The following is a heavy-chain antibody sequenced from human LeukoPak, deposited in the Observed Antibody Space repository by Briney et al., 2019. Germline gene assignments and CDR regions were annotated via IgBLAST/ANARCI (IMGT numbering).Heavy chain of an antibody. Sequence: SETLSLTCTVSGGSISSSSYYWGWIRQPPGKGLEWIGSIYYSGSTYYNPSLKSRVTISVDTSKNQFSLKLSSVTAADTAVYYCARLKPNYYDSSGRIDYWGQGTLVTVSS. V-gene: IGHV4-39*01. CDR3: ARLKPNYYDSSGRIDY. D-gene: IGHD3-22*01. CDR1: GGSISSSSYY. CDR2: IYYSGST. J-gene: IGHJ4*02.